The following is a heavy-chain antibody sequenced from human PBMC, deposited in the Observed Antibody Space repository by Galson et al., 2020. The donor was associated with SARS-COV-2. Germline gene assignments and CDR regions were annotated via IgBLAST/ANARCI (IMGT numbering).Heavy chain of an antibody. Sequence: SATLSLTCAVSGTSISSGSYSWNWIRQPPGKGLEWIGYISHSGGTYYNPSLKSRVTISGDRSNNQFSLRLSSVTAADTAVYYCARLHYGEYAPEAFDIWGPGTRVTVAS. CDR1: GTSISSGSYS. V-gene: IGHV4-30-2*01. CDR3: ARLHYGEYAPEAFDI. CDR2: ISHSGGT. J-gene: IGHJ3*02. D-gene: IGHD4-17*01.